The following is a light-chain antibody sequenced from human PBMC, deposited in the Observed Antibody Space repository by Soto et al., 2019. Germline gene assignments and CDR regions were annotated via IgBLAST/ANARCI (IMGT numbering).Light chain of an antibody. CDR2: EGS. J-gene: IGLJ1*01. CDR1: SSDVGNYNL. CDR3: CSYAGSSTYV. Sequence: QSALTQPASVSGSPGQSITISCTGTSSDVGNYNLVSWYQQHPGKAPKLMIYEGSKRPSGGSNRCSGSKSGNTASLTISILQAEDEADYYCCSYAGSSTYVFGTGTKLTVL. V-gene: IGLV2-23*01.